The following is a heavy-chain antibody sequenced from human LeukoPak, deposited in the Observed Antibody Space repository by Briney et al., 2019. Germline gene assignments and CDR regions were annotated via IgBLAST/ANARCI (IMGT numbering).Heavy chain of an antibody. J-gene: IGHJ6*03. D-gene: IGHD2-2*01. CDR3: ARRGSNYCSSTSCQRKNYYYYYYMDV. V-gene: IGHV3-7*01. Sequence: PGGSLRLSCAASGFTFSSYWMSWVRQAPGKGLEWVANIKQDGSEKYYVDCVKGRFTISRDNAKNSLYMQMNSLRAEDTAVYYCARRGSNYCSSTSCQRKNYYYYYYMDVWGKGTTVTVSS. CDR1: GFTFSSYW. CDR2: IKQDGSEK.